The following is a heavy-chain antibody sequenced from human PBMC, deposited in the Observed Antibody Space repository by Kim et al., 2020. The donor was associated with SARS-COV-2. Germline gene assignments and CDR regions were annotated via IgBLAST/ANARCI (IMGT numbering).Heavy chain of an antibody. CDR1: GGSISSSSYY. CDR3: ASQFHPRADIVVVVAAWGWFDP. D-gene: IGHD2-15*01. J-gene: IGHJ5*02. Sequence: SETLSLTCTVSGGSISSSSYYWGWIRQPPGKGLEWIGSIYYSGSTYYNPSLKSRVTISVDTSKNQFSLKLSSVTAADTAVYYCASQFHPRADIVVVVAAWGWFDPWGQGTLVTVSS. CDR2: IYYSGST. V-gene: IGHV4-39*01.